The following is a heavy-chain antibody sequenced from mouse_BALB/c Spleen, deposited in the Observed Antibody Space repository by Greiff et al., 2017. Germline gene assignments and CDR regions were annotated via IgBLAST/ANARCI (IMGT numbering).Heavy chain of an antibody. J-gene: IGHJ4*01. CDR1: GFSLTSYG. D-gene: IGHD6-5*01. V-gene: IGHV2-6*02. Sequence: VQLVESGPGLVQPSQSLSITCTVSGFSLTSYGVHWVRQSPGKGLEWLVVIWSDGSTTYNSALKSRLSISKDNSKSQVFLKMNSLQTDDTAMYYCARHPSYPYAMDYWGQGTSVTVSS. CDR2: IWSDGST. CDR3: ARHPSYPYAMDY.